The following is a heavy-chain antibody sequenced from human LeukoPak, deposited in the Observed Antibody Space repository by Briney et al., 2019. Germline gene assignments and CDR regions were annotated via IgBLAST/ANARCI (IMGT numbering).Heavy chain of an antibody. Sequence: SETLSLTCTASGGSISSYYWSWIRQPPGKGLEWIAYISDIGSINYNPSLKSRVTISLDTSKNQFSLKLSSMTAADTAVYYCAGHHPRNTVDFWGQGTLVTVSS. J-gene: IGHJ4*02. CDR1: GGSISSYY. CDR3: AGHHPRNTVDF. CDR2: ISDIGSI. V-gene: IGHV4-59*08. D-gene: IGHD2/OR15-2a*01.